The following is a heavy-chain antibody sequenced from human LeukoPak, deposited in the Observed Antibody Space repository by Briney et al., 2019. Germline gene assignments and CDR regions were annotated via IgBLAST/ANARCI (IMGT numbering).Heavy chain of an antibody. CDR2: ISTYNGNT. V-gene: IGHV1-18*01. Sequence: ASVKVSCKASGYTFTSYGITWVRQAPGQGLEWMGWISTYNGNTNYAQKLQGRVTMTTDTSTSTAYMELRSLRSDDTAVYYCARDHPPELRYFDWIDAFDIWGQGTMVTVSS. D-gene: IGHD3-9*01. J-gene: IGHJ3*02. CDR3: ARDHPPELRYFDWIDAFDI. CDR1: GYTFTSYG.